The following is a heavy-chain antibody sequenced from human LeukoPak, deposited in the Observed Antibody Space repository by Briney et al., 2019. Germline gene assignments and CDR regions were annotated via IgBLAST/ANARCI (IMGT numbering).Heavy chain of an antibody. D-gene: IGHD1-7*01. Sequence: GGSLRLSCAASGLTVSSNYMNWVRQAPGKGLEWVSVIYSGGSTYYADSVKGRFTISRDNSKSTMYLQMNRLRVEDTAVYYCAKEGKTRNWNYFQAKPVYWGQGTLVTVSS. V-gene: IGHV3-53*01. J-gene: IGHJ4*02. CDR3: AKEGKTRNWNYFQAKPVY. CDR2: IYSGGST. CDR1: GLTVSSNY.